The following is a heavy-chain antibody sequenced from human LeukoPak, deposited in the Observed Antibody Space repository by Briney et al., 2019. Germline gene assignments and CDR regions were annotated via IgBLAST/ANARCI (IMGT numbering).Heavy chain of an antibody. CDR2: IYYSGST. V-gene: IGHV4-39*07. J-gene: IGHJ4*02. D-gene: IGHD6-19*01. Sequence: SETLSLTCTVSGGSISSSSYYWGWIRQPPGKGLEWIGSIYYSGSTYYNPSLKSRVTISVDTSKNQFSLKLSSVTAADTAVYYCARSLYNTGWPAFDYWGQGTLVTVSS. CDR3: ARSLYNTGWPAFDY. CDR1: GGSISSSSYY.